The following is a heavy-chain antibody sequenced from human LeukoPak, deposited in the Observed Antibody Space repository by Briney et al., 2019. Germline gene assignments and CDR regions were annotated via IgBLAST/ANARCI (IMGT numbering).Heavy chain of an antibody. D-gene: IGHD3-16*02. V-gene: IGHV3-7*01. Sequence: GGSLRLSCTVSGIRFNDYWMSWVRQAPGKGLEWVANIKEDGGEMYYVDSVKGRFTISRDNAKNSLYLQMNSLRAEDTAVYYCARESLAARTFDYWGQGTLVTVSS. CDR1: GIRFNDYW. CDR3: ARESLAARTFDY. J-gene: IGHJ4*02. CDR2: IKEDGGEM.